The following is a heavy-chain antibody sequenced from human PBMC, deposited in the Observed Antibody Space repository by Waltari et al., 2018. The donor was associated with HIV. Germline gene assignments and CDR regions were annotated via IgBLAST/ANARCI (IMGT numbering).Heavy chain of an antibody. CDR2: ISPNTGGT. J-gene: IGHJ6*02. CDR3: AREKRLGLDGMDV. Sequence: QLQMGQSGTEVTKPGDSVKVSCRASGDTVADSYIHWMRQAPGQGLEWMGWISPNTGGTNYPQNFQGRVTLTRDTSISTVFLELRSLRSDDSAIYYCAREKRLGLDGMDVWGPGTTVIVSS. V-gene: IGHV1-2*02. CDR1: GDTVADSY. D-gene: IGHD6-19*01.